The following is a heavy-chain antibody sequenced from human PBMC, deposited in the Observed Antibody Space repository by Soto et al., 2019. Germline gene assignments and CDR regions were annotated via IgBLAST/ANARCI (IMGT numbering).Heavy chain of an antibody. Sequence: PGGSLRLSCAASGFSFSSYLMSWVRQAPGRGLESVANINQDQTRQSYVDYVEGRFSISRENAKNSLYIQINSLRVDDTAVYYCAKVGLFDGNKPITYEFWGQGTLVTVSS. CDR1: GFSFSSYL. CDR2: INQDQTRQ. CDR3: AKVGLFDGNKPITYEF. V-gene: IGHV3-7*03. J-gene: IGHJ4*02. D-gene: IGHD3-10*01.